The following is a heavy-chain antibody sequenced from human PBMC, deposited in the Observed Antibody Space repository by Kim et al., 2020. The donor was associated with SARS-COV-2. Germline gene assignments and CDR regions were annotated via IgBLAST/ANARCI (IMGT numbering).Heavy chain of an antibody. Sequence: ASVKVSCKGSGYTFTNHAMHWVRQAPGQRLELMGWINSGNGNTQYSQKFQGRVTFTRDTSASTVYMEPSSLRSEDTAVYYCARGRTIFGMGNEFDPWGQGTLVTVSS. V-gene: IGHV1-3*01. CDR2: INSGNGNT. J-gene: IGHJ5*02. D-gene: IGHD3-3*01. CDR3: ARGRTIFGMGNEFDP. CDR1: GYTFTNHA.